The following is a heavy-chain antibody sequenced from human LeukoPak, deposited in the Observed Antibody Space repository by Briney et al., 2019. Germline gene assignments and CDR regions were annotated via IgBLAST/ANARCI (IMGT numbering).Heavy chain of an antibody. CDR2: IYYSGST. CDR1: GGSISSYY. CDR3: ARGAQAWLPDDQ. J-gene: IGHJ4*02. V-gene: IGHV4-59*01. Sequence: PSETLSLTCTVSGGSISSYYWRWIRQPPGKGLEWIGYIYYSGSTYYNPSLKSRVTISVDTSKNQFSLKLSSVTAADTAVYYCARGAQAWLPDDQWGQGNLVTVSS. D-gene: IGHD5-24*01.